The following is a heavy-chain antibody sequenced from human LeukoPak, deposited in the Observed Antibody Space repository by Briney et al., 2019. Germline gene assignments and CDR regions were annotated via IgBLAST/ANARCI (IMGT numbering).Heavy chain of an antibody. CDR1: GFPFSSYS. J-gene: IGHJ6*02. Sequence: GGSLRLSCAASGFPFSSYSMNWVRQAPGKGLEGVSSISSSSSYIYYADSVKGRFTISRDNTKNSLYLQMNSLRAEDTAVYYCARDLRAADYYYFYDLDVWGQGTTVTVSS. CDR3: ARDLRAADYYYFYDLDV. CDR2: ISSSSSYI. D-gene: IGHD6-13*01. V-gene: IGHV3-21*01.